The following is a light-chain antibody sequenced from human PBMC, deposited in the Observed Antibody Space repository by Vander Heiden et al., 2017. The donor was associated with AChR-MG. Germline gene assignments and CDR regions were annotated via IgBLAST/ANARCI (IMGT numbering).Light chain of an antibody. V-gene: IGLV3-1*01. J-gene: IGLJ2*01. CDR1: KLGDKY. CDR2: KDI. CDR3: QAWDSSSVV. Sequence: SYELTQPPSVSLSPGQTASITCSGDKLGDKYACWYQQKPGQSPVLVIYKDINRPTGIPERFSGSNSGNTATLTISGTQAMDEADYYCQAWDSSSVVFGGGTKLTVL.